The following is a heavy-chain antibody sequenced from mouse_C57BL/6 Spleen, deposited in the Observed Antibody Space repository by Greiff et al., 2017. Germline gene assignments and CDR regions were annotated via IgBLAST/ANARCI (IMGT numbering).Heavy chain of an antibody. CDR2: IDPSSSGT. CDR1: GYTFTSYW. V-gene: IGHV1-72*01. Sequence: QVQLQQPGAELVKPGASVKLSCKASGYTFTSYWMPWVQQRPGRGLEWIGRIDPSSSGTKYNEKFKSKATLTLDKPSRTAYMQLSSLTYEDSAVYYCAIYYGNYDYFDYWGQGTTLTVSS. D-gene: IGHD2-1*01. CDR3: AIYYGNYDYFDY. J-gene: IGHJ2*01.